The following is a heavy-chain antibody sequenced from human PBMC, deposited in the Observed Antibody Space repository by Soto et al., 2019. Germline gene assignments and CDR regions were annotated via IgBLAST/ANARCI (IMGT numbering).Heavy chain of an antibody. J-gene: IGHJ4*02. CDR1: GFPFHNYW. V-gene: IGHV3-74*01. D-gene: IGHD3-10*01. Sequence: PGGSLRLSCAGSGFPFHNYWMHWVRQAPGKGLVWVSRISPDGRTTTYADSVKGRFTISRDNAKSTLYLQMNSLTVEDGAVYYCADSWLPTSYWGPGTLVTVSS. CDR3: ADSWLPTSY. CDR2: ISPDGRTT.